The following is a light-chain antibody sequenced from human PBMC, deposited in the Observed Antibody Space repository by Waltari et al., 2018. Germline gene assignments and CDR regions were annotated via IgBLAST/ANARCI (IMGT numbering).Light chain of an antibody. Sequence: DIQMTQSPSTLSASVGDRVTITCRASQSIGGWLAWYQQKPWKAPELLISKTSSLEGGVPSRFRGSGSGTEFTLTISGLQPDDFATYFCQQYNSYPLIFGPGTKVDIK. CDR2: KTS. V-gene: IGKV1-5*03. J-gene: IGKJ3*01. CDR1: QSIGGW. CDR3: QQYNSYPLI.